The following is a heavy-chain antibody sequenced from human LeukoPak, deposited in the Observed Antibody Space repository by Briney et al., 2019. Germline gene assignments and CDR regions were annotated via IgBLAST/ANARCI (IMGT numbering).Heavy chain of an antibody. V-gene: IGHV4-59*01. CDR2: IYYSGST. D-gene: IGHD3-22*01. J-gene: IGHJ4*02. Sequence: SETLSLTCTVSGGSISSYYWSWIRQPPGKGLEWIGYIYYSGSTNYNPSLKSRVTISVDTSKNQFSLKLSSVTAADTAVYYCARGGDSSGYYYFDYWGQGTLVTVSS. CDR3: ARGGDSSGYYYFDY. CDR1: GGSISSYY.